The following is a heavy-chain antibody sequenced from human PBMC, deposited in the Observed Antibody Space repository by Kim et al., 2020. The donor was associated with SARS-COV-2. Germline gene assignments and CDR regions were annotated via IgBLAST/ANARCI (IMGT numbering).Heavy chain of an antibody. CDR3: ARDGGGT. V-gene: IGHV3-30*01. CDR2: DGGKK. J-gene: IGHJ5*02. D-gene: IGHD3-16*01. Sequence: DGGKKSYADSMKGRFTISRTNSTNTLYLQMNGLRAEDTAGYYCARDGGGTWGQGTLVTVSS.